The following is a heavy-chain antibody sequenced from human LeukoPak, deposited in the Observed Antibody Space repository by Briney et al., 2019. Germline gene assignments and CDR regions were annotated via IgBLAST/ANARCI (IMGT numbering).Heavy chain of an antibody. V-gene: IGHV1-69*02. CDR3: ARALGHSGSYPTGDY. CDR1: GGTFSSYT. Sequence: SVKVSCKASGGTFSSYTISWVRQAPGQGLEWMGRIIPILGIANYAQKSQGRVTITADKSTSTAYMELSSLRSEDTAVYYCARALGHSGSYPTGDYWGQGTLVTVSS. J-gene: IGHJ4*02. CDR2: IIPILGIA. D-gene: IGHD1-26*01.